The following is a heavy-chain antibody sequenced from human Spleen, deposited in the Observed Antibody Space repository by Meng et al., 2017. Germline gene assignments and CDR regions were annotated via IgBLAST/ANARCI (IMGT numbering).Heavy chain of an antibody. V-gene: IGHV4-4*02. CDR2: IYHSGST. J-gene: IGHJ4*02. CDR3: ARDLGVGATHSSSFDY. D-gene: IGHD1-26*01. Sequence: SEPLSLTCAVSGGSISSSNWWSWVRQPPGKGLEWIGEIYHSGSTNYNPSLKSRVTISVDKSKNQFSLKLSSVTAADTAVYYCARDLGVGATHSSSFDYWGQGTLVTVSS. CDR1: GGSISSSNW.